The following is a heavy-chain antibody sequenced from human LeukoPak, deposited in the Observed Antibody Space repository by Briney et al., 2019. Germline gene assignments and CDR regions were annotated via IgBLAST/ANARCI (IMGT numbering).Heavy chain of an antibody. CDR1: GGSFSGYY. V-gene: IGHV4-34*01. CDR3: ARDSLSGWWGY. CDR2: INHSGST. J-gene: IGHJ4*02. Sequence: PSETLSLTCAVYGGSFSGYYWSWIRQPPGKGLEWIGEINHSGSTNYNPSLKSRVTISVDTSKNQFSLKLSSVTAADTAVYYCARDSLSGWWGYWGQGTLVTVSS. D-gene: IGHD6-19*01.